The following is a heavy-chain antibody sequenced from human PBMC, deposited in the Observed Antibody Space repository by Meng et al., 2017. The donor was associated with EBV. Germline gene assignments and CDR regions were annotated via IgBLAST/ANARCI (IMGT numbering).Heavy chain of an antibody. D-gene: IGHD3-10*01. V-gene: IGHV1-69*01. CDR2: LIPMSGAP. J-gene: IGHJ4*02. CDR1: GGPFRSDA. CDR3: ASESGRGFTPDF. Sequence: QGQGEQCRAEVKRPGSSEKISCKTSGGPFRSDAVSWVRQGPGQGLEWLGGLIPMSGAPHYAQKFQDRVTITADEYTRTHYMELSSLRSDDTAMYYCASESGRGFTPDFWGQGTLVTVSS.